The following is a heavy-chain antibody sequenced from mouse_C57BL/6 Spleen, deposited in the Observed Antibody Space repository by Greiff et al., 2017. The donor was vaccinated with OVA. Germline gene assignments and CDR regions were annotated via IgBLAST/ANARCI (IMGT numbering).Heavy chain of an antibody. Sequence: EVQLVESGGGLVQPGGSLKLSCAASGFTFSDYGMAWVRQAPRKGPEWVAFISNLAYSIYYADTVTGRFTISRENAKNTLYLEMSSLRSEDTAMYYCARLDYGSSYGYFDVWGTGTTVTVSS. CDR3: ARLDYGSSYGYFDV. V-gene: IGHV5-15*01. J-gene: IGHJ1*03. D-gene: IGHD1-1*01. CDR2: ISNLAYSI. CDR1: GFTFSDYG.